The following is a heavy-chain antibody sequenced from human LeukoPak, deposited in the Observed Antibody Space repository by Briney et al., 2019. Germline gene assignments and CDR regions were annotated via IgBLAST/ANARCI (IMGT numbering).Heavy chain of an antibody. CDR3: ARVIGYCSSTSCFGYFDY. CDR1: GGSISSYY. D-gene: IGHD2-2*01. V-gene: IGHV4-59*08. Sequence: SETLSLTCTVSGGSISSYYWSWIRQPPGKGLEWIGYIYYSGSTNYNPSLKSRITISVDTSKNQLSLKLSSVTAADTAVYYCARVIGYCSSTSCFGYFDYLGQGTLVTVSS. J-gene: IGHJ4*02. CDR2: IYYSGST.